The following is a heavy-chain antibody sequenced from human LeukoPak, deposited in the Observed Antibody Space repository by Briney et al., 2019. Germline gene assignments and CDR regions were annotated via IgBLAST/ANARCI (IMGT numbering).Heavy chain of an antibody. CDR3: ARCYGSMSFYYYYYMDV. V-gene: IGHV4-59*12. J-gene: IGHJ6*03. CDR2: IYYSGST. CDR1: GGSISSYY. D-gene: IGHD3-10*01. Sequence: KPSETLSLTCTVSGGSISSYYWSWIRQPPGKGLEWIGYIYYSGSTNYNPSLKSRVTISVDTSKNQFSLKLSSVTAADTAVYYCARCYGSMSFYYYYYMDVWGKGTTVTVSS.